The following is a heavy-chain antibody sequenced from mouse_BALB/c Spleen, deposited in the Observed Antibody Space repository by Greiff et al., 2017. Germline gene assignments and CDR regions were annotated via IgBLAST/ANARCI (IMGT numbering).Heavy chain of an antibody. CDR2: IWSGGNT. Sequence: VQLQQSGPGLVQPSQSLSITCTVSGFSLTSYGVHWVRQSPGKGLEWLGVIWSGGNTDYNAAFISRLSISKDSSKNQVFFKMNSLQANDTAIYYCAEGAWFAYWGQGTLVTVSA. J-gene: IGHJ3*01. CDR1: GFSLTSYG. V-gene: IGHV2-2*02. CDR3: AEGAWFAY.